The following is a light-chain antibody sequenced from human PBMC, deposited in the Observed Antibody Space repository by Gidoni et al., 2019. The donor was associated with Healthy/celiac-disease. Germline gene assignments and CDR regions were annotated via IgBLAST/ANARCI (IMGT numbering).Light chain of an antibody. Sequence: SYELTQPPSVSVSPGQTARITCSGDALPKQYAYWYQQKPGQAPVLVIYKDSERPSGIPERFSGSSSGTTVTLTISGVQAEDEADYYCQSADSSGTYPFKVFGGGTKLTVL. J-gene: IGLJ3*02. CDR1: ALPKQY. CDR3: QSADSSGTYPFKV. V-gene: IGLV3-25*03. CDR2: KDS.